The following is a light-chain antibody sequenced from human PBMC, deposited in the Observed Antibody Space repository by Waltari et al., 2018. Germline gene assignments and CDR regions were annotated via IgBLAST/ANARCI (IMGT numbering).Light chain of an antibody. Sequence: QSALTQPRSVSGSPGQSVTIPCTGTSSDFRSYVYVSWYQQHPGKAPKFMIYDVNKRPAGVPDRFSGSKSGNTASLTISGLQTEDEADYYCCSYSTGGSWMFGGGTKLTVL. CDR3: CSYSTGGSWM. CDR2: DVN. J-gene: IGLJ3*02. CDR1: SSDFRSYVY. V-gene: IGLV2-11*01.